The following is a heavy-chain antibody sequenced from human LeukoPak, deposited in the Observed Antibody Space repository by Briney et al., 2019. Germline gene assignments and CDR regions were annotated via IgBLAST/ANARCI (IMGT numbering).Heavy chain of an antibody. CDR2: ISGSGGST. D-gene: IGHD2-15*01. V-gene: IGHV3-23*01. Sequence: PGGSLRLSCAASGFTFSSYAMNWVRQAPGKGLEWVSAISGSGGSTYYADSVKGRFTISRDNSKNTLYLQMNSLRTEDTSVYYCAEDQKLQPFHYWGQGTLVTVSS. CDR3: AEDQKLQPFHY. CDR1: GFTFSSYA. J-gene: IGHJ4*02.